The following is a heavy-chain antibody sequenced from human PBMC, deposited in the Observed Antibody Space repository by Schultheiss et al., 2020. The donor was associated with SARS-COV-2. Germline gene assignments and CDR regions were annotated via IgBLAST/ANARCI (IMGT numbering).Heavy chain of an antibody. Sequence: GGSLRLSCAASGFTFSSYGMHWVRQAPGKGLEWVAVIWYDGSNKYYADSVKGRFTISRDNAKNSLYLQMNSLRAEVTAVYYCAREVYDAFDIWGQGTMVTVSS. J-gene: IGHJ3*02. CDR2: IWYDGSNK. CDR3: AREVYDAFDI. V-gene: IGHV3-33*01. CDR1: GFTFSSYG.